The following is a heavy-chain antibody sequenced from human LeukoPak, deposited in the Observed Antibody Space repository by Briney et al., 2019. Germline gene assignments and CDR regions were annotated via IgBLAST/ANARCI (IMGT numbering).Heavy chain of an antibody. CDR2: IYYSGST. CDR1: GGSISSSSYY. CDR3: AREGVVVVPAAIFDY. V-gene: IGHV4-39*07. D-gene: IGHD2-2*01. J-gene: IGHJ4*02. Sequence: PSETLSLTCTVSGGSISSSSYYWGWIRQPPGKGLEWIGSIYYSGSTYYNPSIKSRITISVDTSKNQFSLKLSSVTAADTAVYYCAREGVVVVPAAIFDYWGQGTLVTVSS.